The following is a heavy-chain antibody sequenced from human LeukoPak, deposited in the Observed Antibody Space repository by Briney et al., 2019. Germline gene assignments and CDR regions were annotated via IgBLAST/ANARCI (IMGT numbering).Heavy chain of an antibody. D-gene: IGHD5-12*01. J-gene: IGHJ4*02. CDR2: IRSKAYGGTT. CDR1: GFTFSSYA. Sequence: GGSLRLSCAASGFTFSSYAMNWVRQAPGKGLEWVGFIRSKAYGGTTEYAASVKGRFTISRDDSKSIAYLQMNSLKTEDTAVYYCTRVIVATKDYWGQGTLVTVSS. CDR3: TRVIVATKDY. V-gene: IGHV3-49*04.